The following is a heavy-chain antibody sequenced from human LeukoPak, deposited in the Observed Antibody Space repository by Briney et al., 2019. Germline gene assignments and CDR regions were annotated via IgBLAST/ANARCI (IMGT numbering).Heavy chain of an antibody. CDR3: AKERSGTYDY. J-gene: IGHJ4*02. CDR2: ISWNSGSI. D-gene: IGHD1-26*01. Sequence: PGGSLRLSCATSGFTFDDYAMHWVRQTPGKGLEWVSGISWNSGSIGYADSVKGRFTISRDNAKNSLYLQMNSLRAEDTAIYYCAKERSGTYDYWGQGTLVTVSS. V-gene: IGHV3-9*01. CDR1: GFTFDDYA.